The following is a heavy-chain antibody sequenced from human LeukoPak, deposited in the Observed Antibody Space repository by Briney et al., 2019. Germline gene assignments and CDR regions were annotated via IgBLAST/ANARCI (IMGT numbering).Heavy chain of an antibody. D-gene: IGHD2-8*01. CDR1: GGSISSYY. CDR3: ARGLRDIVLMVYAIPAFDI. CDR2: FYYSGST. Sequence: SETLSLTCTVSGGSISSYYWSWVRQPPGKRLEWIGCFYYSGSTNYNPTLKSRVTISVDTSKNQFSLKLSSVTAADTAVYYCARGLRDIVLMVYAIPAFDIWGQGTMVTVSS. J-gene: IGHJ3*02. V-gene: IGHV4-59*12.